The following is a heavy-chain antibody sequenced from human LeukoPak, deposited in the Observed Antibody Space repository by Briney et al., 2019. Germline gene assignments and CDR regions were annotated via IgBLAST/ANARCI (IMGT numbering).Heavy chain of an antibody. V-gene: IGHV3-23*01. CDR2: IPGSGGAT. D-gene: IGHD3-22*01. Sequence: GGSLRLSWEASGFTFSSYAIRWVRQAPGTGLEWVSSIPGSGGATYYADSVRGRFSISRDSSKDTVYLQMNSLRDEDTAVYYCARARPWDSSRSYYFGMDVWGHGTTVTVSS. CDR1: GFTFSSYA. J-gene: IGHJ6*02. CDR3: ARARPWDSSRSYYFGMDV.